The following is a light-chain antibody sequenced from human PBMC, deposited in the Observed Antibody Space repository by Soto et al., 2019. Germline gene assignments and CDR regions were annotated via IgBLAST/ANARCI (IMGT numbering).Light chain of an antibody. Sequence: DIQMTQSPSSLSASVGDRVTITCRASQIISTYLNWFQQKPGKAPKLLIYSASSLLSGVPSRFSGSGSGTDFTLTISSLQPEDSATYYCQQTVHIPITCGQGTRLEIK. V-gene: IGKV1-39*01. J-gene: IGKJ5*01. CDR1: QIISTY. CDR3: QQTVHIPIT. CDR2: SAS.